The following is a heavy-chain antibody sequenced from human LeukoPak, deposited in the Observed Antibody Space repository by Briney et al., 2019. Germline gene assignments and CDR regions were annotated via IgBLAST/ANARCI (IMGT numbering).Heavy chain of an antibody. Sequence: GKSLRLSCAASGFTFSTYAMSWVRQAPGKGLEWVSGISGSGATTSYADSVKGRFTISRDNSKITRHLQKNSLRAEDTAVYYCARVYDDFWSGLNWFDPWGQGTLVTVSS. V-gene: IGHV3-23*01. CDR2: ISGSGATT. D-gene: IGHD3-3*01. J-gene: IGHJ5*02. CDR3: ARVYDDFWSGLNWFDP. CDR1: GFTFSTYA.